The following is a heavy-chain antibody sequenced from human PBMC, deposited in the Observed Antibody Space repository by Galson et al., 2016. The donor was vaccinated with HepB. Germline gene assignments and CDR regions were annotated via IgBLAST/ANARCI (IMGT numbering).Heavy chain of an antibody. CDR3: ARSYLLGRGFGW. Sequence: CAISGDSVSSNSAGWYWIRQSPSRGLEWLGRTYYRSKWHFDYAESVKSRITINPDTAKNQFSLQLNSVTPEDTAAYYCARSYLLGRGFGWWGQGTLVTVSS. CDR2: TYYRSKWHF. V-gene: IGHV6-1*01. D-gene: IGHD7-27*01. CDR1: GDSVSSNSAG. J-gene: IGHJ1*01.